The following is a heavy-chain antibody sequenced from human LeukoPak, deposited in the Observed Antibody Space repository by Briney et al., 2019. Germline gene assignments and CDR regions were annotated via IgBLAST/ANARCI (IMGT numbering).Heavy chain of an antibody. CDR3: AKGPHYYYDSSGYFH. V-gene: IGHV3-30*18. CDR1: XFTFRSYG. Sequence: SXRLSXXXXXFTFRSYGMHWGRQAPGKGLEGVAGISYDGSNKYYADSVKGRFTISRDNSKNTLYLQMNSLRAEDTAVYYCAKGPHYYYDSSGYFHWGQGTLVTVSS. CDR2: ISYDGSNK. D-gene: IGHD3-22*01. J-gene: IGHJ4*02.